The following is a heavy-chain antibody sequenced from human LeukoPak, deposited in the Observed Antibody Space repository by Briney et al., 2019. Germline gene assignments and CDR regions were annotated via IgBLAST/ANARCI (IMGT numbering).Heavy chain of an antibody. Sequence: GGSLRLSCAASGFTFSNYAMHWVRQAPGKGLEWVAVISFDGSNKYYADSVKGRFTISRDNSKSTLYLQMNSLRAEDTAVYYCARDDQGYLDPWGQGILATVSS. D-gene: IGHD2-15*01. V-gene: IGHV3-30-3*01. CDR3: ARDDQGYLDP. J-gene: IGHJ5*02. CDR1: GFTFSNYA. CDR2: ISFDGSNK.